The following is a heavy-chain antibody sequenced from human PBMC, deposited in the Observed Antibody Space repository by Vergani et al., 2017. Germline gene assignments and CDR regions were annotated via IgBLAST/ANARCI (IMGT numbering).Heavy chain of an antibody. J-gene: IGHJ3*02. Sequence: QVQLVQSGAEVKKPGASVKVSCKASGYTFTXYYMHWVRQAPGQGLEWMGWINPNSGGTNYAQKFQGRVTMTRDTSISTAYMELSRLRSDDTAVYYCARVAAAGTLLGAFDIWGQGTMVTVSS. CDR2: INPNSGGT. D-gene: IGHD6-13*01. CDR3: ARVAAAGTLLGAFDI. V-gene: IGHV1-2*02. CDR1: GYTFTXYY.